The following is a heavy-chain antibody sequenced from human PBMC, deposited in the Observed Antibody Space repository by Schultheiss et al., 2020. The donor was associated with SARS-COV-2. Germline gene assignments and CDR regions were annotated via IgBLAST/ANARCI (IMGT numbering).Heavy chain of an antibody. V-gene: IGHV3-23*01. J-gene: IGHJ6*02. D-gene: IGHD2-8*01. CDR1: GFTFSSYG. CDR3: ARGMAHGLDV. Sequence: GGSLSLSCAASGFTFSSYGMAWVRQAPGKGLEWVADISGGGGSIDYADPVKGRFTVSRDNSKSTLFLQMDSLRDEDTGLYYCARGMAHGLDVWGQGTTVTVSS. CDR2: ISGGGGSI.